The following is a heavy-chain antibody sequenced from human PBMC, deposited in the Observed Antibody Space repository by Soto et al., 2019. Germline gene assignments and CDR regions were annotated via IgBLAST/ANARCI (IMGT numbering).Heavy chain of an antibody. J-gene: IGHJ4*02. Sequence: ASVXVSCKASGYTFTSYGISWVRQAPGQGLEWMGWISGYNGNTKYAQKLQGRVTMTTDTSTSTAYMELRSLRSDDTAVYYCARDLGAKIVDYWGQGTLVTVSS. CDR2: ISGYNGNT. D-gene: IGHD1-26*01. CDR1: GYTFTSYG. CDR3: ARDLGAKIVDY. V-gene: IGHV1-18*01.